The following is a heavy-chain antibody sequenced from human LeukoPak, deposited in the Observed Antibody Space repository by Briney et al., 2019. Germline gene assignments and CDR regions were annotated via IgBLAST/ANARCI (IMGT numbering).Heavy chain of an antibody. D-gene: IGHD6-13*01. CDR1: GYTFTGYY. CDR2: INPDTGGT. Sequence: ASVKVSCKASGYTFTGYYMHWVRQAPGQGLEWMGWINPDTGGTSYAQRFQGRVTMTRDTSITTAYMELSSLTSDDTAVYYCARRVAAAGYFDYWGQGTLVTVSS. V-gene: IGHV1-2*02. J-gene: IGHJ4*02. CDR3: ARRVAAAGYFDY.